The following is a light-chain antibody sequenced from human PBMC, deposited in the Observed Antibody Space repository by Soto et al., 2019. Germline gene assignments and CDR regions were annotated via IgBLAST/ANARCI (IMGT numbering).Light chain of an antibody. CDR2: RND. CDR3: AAWDDSLSAVV. Sequence: QSVLTQPTSASGTPGQRVTISCSGSSSNIGSNYVYWYQQFPGSAPKLLIYRNDQRPSGVPDRFSGSKSGTSASLAISGPRSEDEADYYCAAWDDSLSAVVFGGGTKVTVL. V-gene: IGLV1-47*01. J-gene: IGLJ2*01. CDR1: SSNIGSNY.